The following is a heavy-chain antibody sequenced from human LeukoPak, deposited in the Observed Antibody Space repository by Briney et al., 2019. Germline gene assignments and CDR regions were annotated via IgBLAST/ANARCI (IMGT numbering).Heavy chain of an antibody. J-gene: IGHJ4*02. CDR3: ARLGARQMLEY. D-gene: IGHD4-17*01. CDR2: IKQDGGQI. V-gene: IGHV3-7*01. CDR1: EFTFSSYW. Sequence: SGGSLRLSCAASEFTFSSYWMSWVRQAPGKGLEWVANIKQDGGQIYYLESVKGRFMVSRDNAKNSLYLQMNSLRAEDTAVYYCARLGARQMLEYWGQGTLVTVSS.